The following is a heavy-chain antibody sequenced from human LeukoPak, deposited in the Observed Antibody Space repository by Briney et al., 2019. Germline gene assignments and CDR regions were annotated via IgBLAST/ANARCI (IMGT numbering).Heavy chain of an antibody. CDR1: GDSVSGNSAA. CDR2: TYYRSKWYN. D-gene: IGHD6-13*01. J-gene: IGHJ3*02. V-gene: IGHV6-1*01. Sequence: SQTLSLTCAISGDSVSGNSAAWNWIRQSPSRGLEWLGRTYYRSKWYNDYAVSVKSRITINPDTSKNQFSLQLNSVTPEDTAVYYCARVDPGIAAAGHDAFDIWGQGTMVTVSS. CDR3: ARVDPGIAAAGHDAFDI.